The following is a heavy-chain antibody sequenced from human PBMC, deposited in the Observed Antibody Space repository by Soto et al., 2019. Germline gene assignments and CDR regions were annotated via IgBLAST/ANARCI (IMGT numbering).Heavy chain of an antibody. V-gene: IGHV1-2*04. J-gene: IGHJ4*01. D-gene: IGHD4-17*01. CDR2: VDPSGGGS. CDR1: GYSFTDYK. CDR3: ATWVDYGDFEGFDF. Sequence: ASVKVSCKTSGYSFTDYKLHWVRQAPGQGLEWMGWVDPSGGGSNSAQKFQGSVTMTWDTSITTAYLDLTRLTTNDTATYFCATWVDYGDFEGFDFWG.